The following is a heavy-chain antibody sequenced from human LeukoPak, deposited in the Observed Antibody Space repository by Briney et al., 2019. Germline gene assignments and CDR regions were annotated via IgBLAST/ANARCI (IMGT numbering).Heavy chain of an antibody. J-gene: IGHJ5*02. D-gene: IGHD2/OR15-2a*01. V-gene: IGHV3-66*02. CDR2: IYSGGAT. Sequence: GGSLRLSCAASGFTVSNNYLSWVRQAPGKGPECVSVIYSGGATHYADSVKGRFTISRDNSKNTLYLQMNSLRAEDTAVYYCAKGVPSPFPDPFHRWGQGTLVTVSS. CDR3: AKGVPSPFPDPFHR. CDR1: GFTVSNNY.